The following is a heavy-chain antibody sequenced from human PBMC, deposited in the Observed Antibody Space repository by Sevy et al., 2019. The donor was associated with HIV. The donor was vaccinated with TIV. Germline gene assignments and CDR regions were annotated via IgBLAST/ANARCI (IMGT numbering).Heavy chain of an antibody. J-gene: IGHJ3*02. D-gene: IGHD3-10*01. CDR1: GFSFSWYW. V-gene: IGHV3-7*01. CDR2: INQDESEK. Sequence: GGSLRLSCAASGFSFSWYWMSWVRQTPEKGLEWVANINQDESEKNYVDSVRGRFTISRDNAKNSLYLQMNSLRVDDTAVYYCATKGGSRRHDAFDTWGQGTMVTVSS. CDR3: ATKGGSRRHDAFDT.